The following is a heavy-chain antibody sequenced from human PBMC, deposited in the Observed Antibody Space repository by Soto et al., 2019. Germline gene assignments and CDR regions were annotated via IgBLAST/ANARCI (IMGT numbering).Heavy chain of an antibody. CDR2: ISGSGGST. CDR1: GFTFSSYA. J-gene: IGHJ3*02. CDR3: ASQYCSSTSCYYDACDI. Sequence: EVQLLESGGGLVQPGGSLRLSCAASGFTFSSYAMSWVRQAPGKGLEWVSAISGSGGSTYYADSVKGRFTISRDNSKNTLYMQMNSLRAEDTAVYYCASQYCSSTSCYYDACDIWGQGTMVTVSS. D-gene: IGHD2-2*01. V-gene: IGHV3-23*01.